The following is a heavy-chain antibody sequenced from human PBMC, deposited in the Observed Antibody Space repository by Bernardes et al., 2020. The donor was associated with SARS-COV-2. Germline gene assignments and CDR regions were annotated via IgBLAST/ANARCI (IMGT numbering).Heavy chain of an antibody. CDR3: AKEVVSSNAYESSGYYLDY. J-gene: IGHJ4*02. Sequence: GGSLRLSCSTSGFAFHIYAMTWVRKAPGKGLEWVASITNDGDDVHYADSVKGRFTISGDNSEKSLFLQMNSLRAEETAIYFCAKEVVSSNAYESSGYYLDYWGQGALVTVAS. D-gene: IGHD3-22*01. CDR2: ITNDGDDV. V-gene: IGHV3-23*01. CDR1: GFAFHIYA.